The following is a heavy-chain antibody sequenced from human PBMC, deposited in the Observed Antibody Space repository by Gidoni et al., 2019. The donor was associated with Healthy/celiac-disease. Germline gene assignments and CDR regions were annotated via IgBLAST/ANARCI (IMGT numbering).Heavy chain of an antibody. CDR2: ISGSGGST. Sequence: EVQLLESGGGLVQPGGSLRLSCAASGLPLRSYSMSWVRQAPGKGLEWVSAISGSGGSTYYADSVKGRFTISRDNSKNTLYLQMNSLRAEDTAVYYCAKDRDIVVVPAAIFFDYWGQGTLVTVSS. J-gene: IGHJ4*02. CDR1: GLPLRSYS. V-gene: IGHV3-23*01. D-gene: IGHD2-2*02. CDR3: AKDRDIVVVPAAIFFDY.